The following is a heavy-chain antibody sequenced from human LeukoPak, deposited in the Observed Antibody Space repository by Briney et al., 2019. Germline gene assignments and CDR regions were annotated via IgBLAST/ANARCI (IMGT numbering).Heavy chain of an antibody. J-gene: IGHJ6*02. CDR1: GYTFTGYY. CDR3: ARDLIWFGELPYYYYGMDV. Sequence: GASVKVSCKASGYTFTGYYMHWVRQAPGQGLEWMGWINPNSGGTNYAQKFQSRVTMTRDTSISTAYMELSRLRSDGTAVYYCARDLIWFGELPYYYYGMDVWGQGTTVTVSS. V-gene: IGHV1-2*02. CDR2: INPNSGGT. D-gene: IGHD3-10*01.